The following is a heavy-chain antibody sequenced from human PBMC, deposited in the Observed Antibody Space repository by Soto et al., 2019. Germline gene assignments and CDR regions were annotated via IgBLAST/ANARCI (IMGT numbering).Heavy chain of an antibody. J-gene: IGHJ4*01. Sequence: LRLSCAASGFTFSSYNLNWVRQAPGQGLEWVSTITGSGVSTYYADSGTGRFTITRENSKGRLDLQRSTLRADYTALYYCATLGALIGYNYGSCFGFWGHGTLFTVAS. D-gene: IGHD5-18*01. CDR3: ATLGALIGYNYGSCFGF. CDR2: ITGSGVST. CDR1: GFTFSSYN. V-gene: IGHV3-23*01.